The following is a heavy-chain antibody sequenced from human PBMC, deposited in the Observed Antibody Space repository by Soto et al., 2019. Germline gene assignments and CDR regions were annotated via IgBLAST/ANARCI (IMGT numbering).Heavy chain of an antibody. J-gene: IGHJ4*02. Sequence: PSETLSLTCTVSGASLSDYYWAWIRQPPGKGLEWIGNIFYSGTTDYNPSLKSRVTMSLDTSRSHFSLKIRSVTTADTAVYYCARVDWGSFDYWGQGTLVTVSS. V-gene: IGHV4-59*01. CDR3: ARVDWGSFDY. D-gene: IGHD3-9*01. CDR1: GASLSDYY. CDR2: IFYSGTT.